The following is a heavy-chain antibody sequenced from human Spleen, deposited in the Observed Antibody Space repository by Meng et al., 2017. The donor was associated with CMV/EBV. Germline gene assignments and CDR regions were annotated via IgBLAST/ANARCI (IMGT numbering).Heavy chain of an antibody. CDR3: ARDLGIGFDY. V-gene: IGHV1-69*05. CDR1: GGTFSSYA. CDR2: IIPIFGTA. J-gene: IGHJ4*02. D-gene: IGHD3-16*01. Sequence: SRKASGGTFSSYAISWVRQAPGQGLEGMGGIIPIFGTANYGQKFQGRVTITTDESTSTAYMELSSLRSEDTAVYYCARDLGIGFDYWGQGTLVTVSS.